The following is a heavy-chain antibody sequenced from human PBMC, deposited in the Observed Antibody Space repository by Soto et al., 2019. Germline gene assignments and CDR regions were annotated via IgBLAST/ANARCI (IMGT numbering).Heavy chain of an antibody. Sequence: ASVKISCKASGYPFTSYAIHWVRQAPGQRLEWMGWINAGNGNTKYSQKFQGRVTITRDTSASTAYMELSSLRSEDTAVYYCARTLVGATPADYWGQGTLVTVSS. CDR2: INAGNGNT. J-gene: IGHJ4*02. V-gene: IGHV1-3*01. CDR1: GYPFTSYA. D-gene: IGHD1-26*01. CDR3: ARTLVGATPADY.